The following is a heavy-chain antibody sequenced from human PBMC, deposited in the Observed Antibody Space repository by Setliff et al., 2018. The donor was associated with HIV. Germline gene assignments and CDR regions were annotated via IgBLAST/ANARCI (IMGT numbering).Heavy chain of an antibody. CDR2: ISFDGTNK. Sequence: GGSLRLSCAASGFTFSSFPMHWVRQTPGKGLEWVASISFDGTNKFYAGSVKGRFSISRDNSKNTLSVQMNSLRADDTAIYYCVRGVERAYRESNFDYWGQGILVTVSS. D-gene: IGHD3-10*01. CDR3: VRGVERAYRESNFDY. V-gene: IGHV3-30*04. CDR1: GFTFSSFP. J-gene: IGHJ4*02.